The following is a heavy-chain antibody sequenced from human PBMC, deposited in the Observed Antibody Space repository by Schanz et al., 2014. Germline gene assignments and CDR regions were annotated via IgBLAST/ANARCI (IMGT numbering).Heavy chain of an antibody. CDR1: GFTFSSYA. D-gene: IGHD6-13*01. CDR3: AKDIAPLAARPGYGMDV. CDR2: LGGSTGGI. Sequence: EVQLVESGGGLIHPGGSLRLSCVASGFTFSSYAMNWVRQAPGKGLEWVSSLGGSTGGIYYADSVRGRFTISRDNSKNTLYLQMNSLRAEDTAVYYCAKDIAPLAARPGYGMDVWGQGTTVTVSS. J-gene: IGHJ6*02. V-gene: IGHV3-23*04.